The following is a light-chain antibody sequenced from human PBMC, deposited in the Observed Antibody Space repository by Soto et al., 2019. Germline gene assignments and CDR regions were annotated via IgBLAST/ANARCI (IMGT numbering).Light chain of an antibody. Sequence: QSALTQPASVSGSPGQSITISCTGTSSDVWSYNLVSWYQQHPGKAPKLMIYEGSKRPSGVSNRFSGSKSGNTASLTISGLQAEDEADYYCCSYAGSSTFVFGTGTKVTVL. CDR2: EGS. CDR1: SSDVWSYNL. V-gene: IGLV2-23*03. CDR3: CSYAGSSTFV. J-gene: IGLJ1*01.